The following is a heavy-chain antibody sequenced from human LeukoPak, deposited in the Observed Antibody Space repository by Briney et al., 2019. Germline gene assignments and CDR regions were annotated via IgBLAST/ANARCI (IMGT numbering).Heavy chain of an antibody. Sequence: ALVRVSCKAFGYSFTGYHMHCVRQAPGQGLEWMGWINPNSGGTNYPQKFQGRVTMTRDTHISTAYMELSRLRSGDTAVYYCARGHIAATETGDYWGQGTLVTVSS. V-gene: IGHV1-2*02. CDR2: INPNSGGT. CDR1: GYSFTGYH. J-gene: IGHJ4*02. CDR3: ARGHIAATETGDY. D-gene: IGHD6-13*01.